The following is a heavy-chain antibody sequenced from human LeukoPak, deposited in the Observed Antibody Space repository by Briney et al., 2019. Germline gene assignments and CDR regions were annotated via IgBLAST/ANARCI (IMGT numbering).Heavy chain of an antibody. Sequence: ASVKVSCKASGYTFTSYDINWVRQATGLGLEWMGWMNPNSGNTGYAQKFQGRVTITRNTSISTAYMELSSLRSEDTAVYYCARRDILTGYYFLDYWGQGTLVTVSS. CDR3: ARRDILTGYYFLDY. J-gene: IGHJ4*02. CDR1: GYTFTSYD. CDR2: MNPNSGNT. D-gene: IGHD3-9*01. V-gene: IGHV1-8*03.